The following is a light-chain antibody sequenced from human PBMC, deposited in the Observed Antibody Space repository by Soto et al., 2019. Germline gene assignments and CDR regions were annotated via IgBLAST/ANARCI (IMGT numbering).Light chain of an antibody. J-gene: IGKJ2*01. Sequence: EIVLTQSPGTLSLSPGERATLSCRASQSVTINYLAWYQQKPGQTPRLLVYGASTRATGIPDRFSGSGSGTDFTLTISRLEPEDFAVYYCQQYGTTLMYTFGQGTKLEIK. CDR1: QSVTINY. V-gene: IGKV3-20*01. CDR3: QQYGTTLMYT. CDR2: GAS.